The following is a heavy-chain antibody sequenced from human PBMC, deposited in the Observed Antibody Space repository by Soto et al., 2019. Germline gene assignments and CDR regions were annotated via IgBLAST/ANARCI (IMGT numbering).Heavy chain of an antibody. V-gene: IGHV3-23*01. J-gene: IGHJ4*02. CDR3: AGDPSHSDYTLFYYFDF. D-gene: IGHD6-25*01. CDR2: ISGSGSNT. CDR1: GFTFSTYA. Sequence: EVQLLESGGGLVQPGGSLRLSCAASGFTFSTYAMSWVRQAPGKGLEWVSAISGSGSNTYYTDSVKGRFTISRDDSKNTLDLQMNSLRAQDTAVYYCAGDPSHSDYTLFYYFDFWGQGTLVTVSS.